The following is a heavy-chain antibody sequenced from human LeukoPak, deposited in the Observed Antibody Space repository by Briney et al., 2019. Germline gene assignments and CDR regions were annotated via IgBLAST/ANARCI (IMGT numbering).Heavy chain of an antibody. CDR1: GGSFSGYY. CDR2: INHSGST. CDR3: ARSFGILTGYYRFDY. Sequence: SETLSLTCAVYGGSFSGYYWSWIRQPPGKGLEWIGEINHSGSTNYNPSLKSRVTISVDTSKNQFSLKLSSVTAADTAVYYCARSFGILTGYYRFDYWGQGTLVTVSS. V-gene: IGHV4-34*01. J-gene: IGHJ4*02. D-gene: IGHD3-9*01.